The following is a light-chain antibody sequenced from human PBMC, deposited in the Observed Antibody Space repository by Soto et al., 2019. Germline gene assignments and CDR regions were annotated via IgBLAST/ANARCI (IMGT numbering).Light chain of an antibody. CDR3: QQYNNWPWT. V-gene: IGKV3-15*01. Sequence: EIVMTQSPATLSVSPGERATLSCRASQSVSSNLAWYQQTPGQAPRLLIYGASTRATGIPARFSGSGSGTEVTLTISSLQSEDFAAYYCQQYNNWPWTFGQGTKVEIK. J-gene: IGKJ1*01. CDR1: QSVSSN. CDR2: GAS.